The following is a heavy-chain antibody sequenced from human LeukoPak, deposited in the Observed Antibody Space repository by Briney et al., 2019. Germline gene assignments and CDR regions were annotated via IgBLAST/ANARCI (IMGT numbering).Heavy chain of an antibody. CDR3: ARDGGLKSFDY. Sequence: ASVKVSCKASGYAFTDYYMHWVRQAPGQGLEWMGGITPNSGGTNYAQKFQGRVTMPRDTSISTVYMELSRLRSDDTAVYYCARDGGLKSFDYWGQGTLVTVSS. V-gene: IGHV1-2*02. D-gene: IGHD3/OR15-3a*01. J-gene: IGHJ4*02. CDR1: GYAFTDYY. CDR2: ITPNSGGT.